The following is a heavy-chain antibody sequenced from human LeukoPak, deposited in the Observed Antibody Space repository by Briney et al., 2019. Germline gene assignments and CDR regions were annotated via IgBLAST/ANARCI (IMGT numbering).Heavy chain of an antibody. CDR2: ISGSGGST. CDR3: AKGFEDYYYYGMDV. Sequence: GGSLRLSCAASGFTFSNYAMSWVRQAPGKGLEWVSTISGSGGSTYYADSVKGRFTISRDNSKNTLYLQLNSLRAEDTAVYYCAKGFEDYYYYGMDVWGQGTTVTVSS. CDR1: GFTFSNYA. V-gene: IGHV3-23*01. J-gene: IGHJ6*02.